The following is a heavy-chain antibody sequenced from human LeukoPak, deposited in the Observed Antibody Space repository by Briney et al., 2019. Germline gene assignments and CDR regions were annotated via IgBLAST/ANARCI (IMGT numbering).Heavy chain of an antibody. D-gene: IGHD3-3*01. CDR3: ARAQYYDFWSGYDY. J-gene: IGHJ4*02. Sequence: PGGSLRLSCAASGFTFSSYGMHWVRQAPGKGLEWVSVIYSGGSTYYADSVKGRFTISRDNSKNTLYLQMNSLRAEDTAVYYCARAQYYDFWSGYDYWGQETLVTVSS. CDR1: GFTFSSYG. V-gene: IGHV3-53*01. CDR2: IYSGGST.